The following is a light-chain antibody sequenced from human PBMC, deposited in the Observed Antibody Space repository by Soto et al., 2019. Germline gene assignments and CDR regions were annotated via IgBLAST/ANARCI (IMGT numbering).Light chain of an antibody. Sequence: QSTLTQAASVSGSPGQSITISCTGTSSDVGGYNYVSWYQQHPGKAPKLMIYDVRNRPSGVSNRFSGSKSVNTASLTISGLQDEDEADYYCSSYTTISTYVFGTGTQLTVL. CDR1: SSDVGGYNY. CDR3: SSYTTISTYV. CDR2: DVR. V-gene: IGLV2-14*01. J-gene: IGLJ1*01.